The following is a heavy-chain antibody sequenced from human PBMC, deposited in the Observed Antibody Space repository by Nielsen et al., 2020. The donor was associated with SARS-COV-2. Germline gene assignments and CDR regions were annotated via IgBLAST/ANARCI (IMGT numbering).Heavy chain of an antibody. Sequence: GESLKISCAASGFTFSSYSMNWVRQAPGKGLEWVSSISSSSSYIYYADSVKGRFTISRDNSKNTLYLQMNSLRAEDTAVYYCAKDPPYYYDSSGYFYYYGMDVWGQGTTVTVSS. D-gene: IGHD3-22*01. CDR2: ISSSSSYI. CDR1: GFTFSSYS. J-gene: IGHJ6*02. CDR3: AKDPPYYYDSSGYFYYYGMDV. V-gene: IGHV3-21*04.